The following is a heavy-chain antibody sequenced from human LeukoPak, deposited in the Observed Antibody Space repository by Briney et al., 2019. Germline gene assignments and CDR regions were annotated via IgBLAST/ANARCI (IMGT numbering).Heavy chain of an antibody. CDR1: GFTFSSYS. V-gene: IGHV3-21*01. J-gene: IGHJ5*02. CDR2: ISSSSSYI. D-gene: IGHD3-10*01. Sequence: GSLRLSCAASGFTFSSYSMNWVRQAPGKGLEWVSSISSSSSYIYYADSVKGRFTISRDNAKNSLYLQMNSLRAEDTAVYYCARDNGITMVHNHWGQGTLVTVSS. CDR3: ARDNGITMVHNH.